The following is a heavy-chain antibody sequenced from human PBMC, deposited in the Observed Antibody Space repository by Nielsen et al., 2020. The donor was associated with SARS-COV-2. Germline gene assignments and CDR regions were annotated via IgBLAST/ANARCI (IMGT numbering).Heavy chain of an antibody. CDR1: GSIIDDYA. D-gene: IGHD2/OR15-2a*01. CDR2: ISWNSGSI. J-gene: IGHJ2*01. Sequence: SSAASGSIIDDYAMHWVQQAPGKGLEWVSGISWNSGSIGYADSVKGRFTISRDNAKNSLYLQMNSLRAEDTALYYCAKDHFEYCNSNSNWYFDLWGNGTMVTVSS. CDR3: AKDHFEYCNSNSNWYFDL. V-gene: IGHV3-9*01.